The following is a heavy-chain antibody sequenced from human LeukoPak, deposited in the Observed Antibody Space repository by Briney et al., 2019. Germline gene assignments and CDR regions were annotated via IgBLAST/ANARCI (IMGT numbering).Heavy chain of an antibody. J-gene: IGHJ4*02. CDR1: GGSISSSNW. Sequence: SGTLSLTCAVSGGSISSSNWWSWVRQPPGKGLEWIGEIYHSGSTNYNPSPKSRVTISVDKSKTQFSLKLSAVTAADTAVYYCARGATDYDTSGYYTDYWGQGTLVTVSS. V-gene: IGHV4-4*02. CDR3: ARGATDYDTSGYYTDY. D-gene: IGHD3-22*01. CDR2: IYHSGST.